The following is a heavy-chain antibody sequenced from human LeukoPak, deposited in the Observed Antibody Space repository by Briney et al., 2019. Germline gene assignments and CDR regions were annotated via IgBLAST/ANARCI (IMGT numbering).Heavy chain of an antibody. CDR3: ARRTLGYSSGWYEDY. CDR1: GGTFSNYA. V-gene: IGHV1-69*13. Sequence: SVKVSCKASGGTFSNYAISWVRQAPGQGLEWMGGIIPIFGTANYAQKFQGRVTITADESTSTAYMELSSVRSEDTAVYYCARRTLGYSSGWYEDYWGQGTLVTVSS. J-gene: IGHJ4*02. CDR2: IIPIFGTA. D-gene: IGHD6-19*01.